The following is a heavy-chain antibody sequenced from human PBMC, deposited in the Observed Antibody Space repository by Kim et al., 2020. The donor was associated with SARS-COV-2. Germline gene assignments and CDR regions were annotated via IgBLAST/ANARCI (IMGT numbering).Heavy chain of an antibody. CDR1: GYTFTSYG. D-gene: IGHD4-17*01. J-gene: IGHJ2*01. V-gene: IGHV1-18*01. CDR3: ARVGTTVTTSAGYFDL. Sequence: ASVKVSCKASGYTFTSYGISWVRQAPGQGLEWMGWISAYNGNTNYAQKLQGRVTMTTDTSTSTAYMELRSLRSDDTAVYYCARVGTTVTTSAGYFDLWGRGTLVTVSS. CDR2: ISAYNGNT.